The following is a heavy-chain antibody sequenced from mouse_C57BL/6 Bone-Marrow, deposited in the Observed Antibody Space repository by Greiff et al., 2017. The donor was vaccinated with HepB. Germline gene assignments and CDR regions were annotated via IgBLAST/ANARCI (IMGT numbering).Heavy chain of an antibody. CDR2: IYPGDGDT. J-gene: IGHJ3*01. CDR1: GYAFSSYW. Sequence: VQLQQSGAELVKPGASVKISCKASGYAFSSYWMNWVKQRPGKGLEWIGQIYPGDGDTKDNGKFKGKATLTADKSSSTAYMQLSSLTSEDSAVYFCASTRLRRAWFAYWGQGTLVTVSA. D-gene: IGHD2-4*01. CDR3: ASTRLRRAWFAY. V-gene: IGHV1-80*01.